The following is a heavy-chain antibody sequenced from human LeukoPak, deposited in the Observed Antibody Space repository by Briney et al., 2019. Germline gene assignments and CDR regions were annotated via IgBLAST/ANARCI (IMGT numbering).Heavy chain of an antibody. J-gene: IGHJ4*02. CDR1: GFTFSSYG. D-gene: IGHD2-15*01. CDR2: IRYDGSNK. CDR3: AKESSGKSDDYSLLAFDY. Sequence: GGSLRLSCAAPGFTFSSYGMHWVRQAPGKGLEWVAFIRYDGSNKYYADSVKGRFTISRDNSKNTLYLQMNSLRAEDTAVYYCAKESSGKSDDYSLLAFDYWGQGTLVTVSS. V-gene: IGHV3-30*02.